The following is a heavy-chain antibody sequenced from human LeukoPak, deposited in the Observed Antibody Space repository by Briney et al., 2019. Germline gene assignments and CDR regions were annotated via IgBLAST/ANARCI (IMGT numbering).Heavy chain of an antibody. CDR3: ARGRRLGYCSSTSCRPSRWFDY. D-gene: IGHD2-2*01. Sequence: SETLSFTCAVYGGSFSGYYWSWIRQPPGKGLEWIGEINHSGSTNYNPSLKSRVTISVDTSKNQFSLKLSSVTAADTAVYYCARGRRLGYCSSTSCRPSRWFDYWGQGTLVTVSS. J-gene: IGHJ4*02. CDR1: GGSFSGYY. CDR2: INHSGST. V-gene: IGHV4-34*01.